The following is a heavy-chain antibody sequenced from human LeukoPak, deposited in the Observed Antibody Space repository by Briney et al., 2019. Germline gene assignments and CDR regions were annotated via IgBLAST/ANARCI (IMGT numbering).Heavy chain of an antibody. CDR3: ARGRFTRLLRFLEWPFDY. CDR1: GASIDSYY. Sequence: SETLSLTCTISGASIDSYYWSWIRQPPGKGLEWIGYIYYSGTTNYNPSLKRRVTISVDTSKNQFSLKLSSVTAADTAVYYCARGRFTRLLRFLEWPFDYWGQGTLVTVSS. CDR2: IYYSGTT. D-gene: IGHD3-3*01. J-gene: IGHJ4*02. V-gene: IGHV4-59*01.